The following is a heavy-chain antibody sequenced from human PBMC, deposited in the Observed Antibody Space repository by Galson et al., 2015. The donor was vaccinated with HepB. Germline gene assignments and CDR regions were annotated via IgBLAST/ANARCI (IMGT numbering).Heavy chain of an antibody. CDR1: GGSINSYY. CDR2: IYYSGST. J-gene: IGHJ4*02. D-gene: IGHD2-15*01. Sequence: LSLTCSVSGGSINSYYWSWIRQPPGKELEWIGYIYYSGSTNYNPSLKSRVTMSVDMSKNQFSLNLSSVTAADTAVYFCARHHHYNGSWPFDFWGQGTLVTVSS. CDR3: ARHHHYNGSWPFDF. V-gene: IGHV4-59*08.